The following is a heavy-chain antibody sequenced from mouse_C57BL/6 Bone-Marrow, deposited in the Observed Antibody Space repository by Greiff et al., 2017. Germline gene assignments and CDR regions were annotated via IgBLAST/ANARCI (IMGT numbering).Heavy chain of an antibody. D-gene: IGHD1-1*01. CDR2: IWWDDDK. CDR1: GFSLSTFGMG. J-gene: IGHJ4*01. Sequence: QVTLKVSGPGILQPSQTLSLTCSFSGFSLSTFGMGVGWIRQPSGKGLEWLAHIWWDDDKYYNPALKSRLTISKDTSKNQVFLKITSVDTADTATYYCARTTVDAMDYWGQGTSVTVSS. CDR3: ARTTVDAMDY. V-gene: IGHV8-8*01.